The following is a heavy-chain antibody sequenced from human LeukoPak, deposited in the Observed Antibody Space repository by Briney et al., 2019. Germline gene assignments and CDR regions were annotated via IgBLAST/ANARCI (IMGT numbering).Heavy chain of an antibody. J-gene: IGHJ4*02. Sequence: GGSLRLSCAASGDTVSSNYMSWVRQAPGKGLEWVSVIYSGGSTYYADSVKGRFTISRDNSKNTLYLHMDSLRVEDTAVYYCAKVGETVIYFFDFWGQGTLVTVSS. V-gene: IGHV3-53*01. CDR2: IYSGGST. CDR1: GDTVSSNY. CDR3: AKVGETVIYFFDF. D-gene: IGHD3-10*01.